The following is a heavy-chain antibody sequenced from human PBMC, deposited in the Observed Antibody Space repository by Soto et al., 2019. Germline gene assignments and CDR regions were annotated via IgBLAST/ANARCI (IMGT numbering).Heavy chain of an antibody. CDR2: TYYRSKWYT. D-gene: IGHD1-1*01. CDR1: GDSVSSKSVA. J-gene: IGHJ5*02. V-gene: IGHV6-1*01. Sequence: PSQTLSLTCAISGDSVSSKSVAWNWIRQSPSRGLEWLGRTYYRSKWYTDYAVSVRSRITINPDTTKNQILLQLNSVTPEDTAVYYCARKQFVEQYHWFDPWGQGTPVTVSS. CDR3: ARKQFVEQYHWFDP.